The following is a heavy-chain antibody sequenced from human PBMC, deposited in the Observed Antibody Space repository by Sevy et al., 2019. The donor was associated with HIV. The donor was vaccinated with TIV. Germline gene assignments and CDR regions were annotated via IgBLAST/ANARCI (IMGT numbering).Heavy chain of an antibody. Sequence: GGSLRLSCAASGFSFTSYSMNRVRQAPGKGLEWVSYISSSSSTIYYADSVKGRFTISRDNAKNSLFLQMNSLRAEDTAVYYCARDQPRNSGFDYWGQGTLVTVSS. CDR1: GFSFTSYS. CDR2: ISSSSSTI. D-gene: IGHD1-26*01. J-gene: IGHJ4*02. V-gene: IGHV3-48*01. CDR3: ARDQPRNSGFDY.